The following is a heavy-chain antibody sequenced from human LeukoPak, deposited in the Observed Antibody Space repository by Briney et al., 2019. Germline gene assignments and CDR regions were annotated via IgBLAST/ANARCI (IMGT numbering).Heavy chain of an antibody. CDR3: ARAGIVVVPAAY. J-gene: IGHJ4*02. V-gene: IGHV1-8*01. CDR1: GYTFTSYH. CDR2: MNPNSGNT. D-gene: IGHD2-2*01. Sequence: ASVKVSCKASGYTFTSYHINWVGQATGQGLEWMGWMNPNSGNTGYAQKFQGRVTMTRNTSISTAYMELSSLRSEDTAVYYCARAGIVVVPAAYWGQGTLVTVSS.